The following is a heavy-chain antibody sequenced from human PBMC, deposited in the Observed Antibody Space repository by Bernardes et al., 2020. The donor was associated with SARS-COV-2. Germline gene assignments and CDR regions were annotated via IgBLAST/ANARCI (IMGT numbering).Heavy chain of an antibody. CDR2: ISGSGDRT. V-gene: IGHV3-23*01. CDR1: GFTFSRYA. CDR3: AKGRDSGYLVPFDY. J-gene: IGHJ4*02. D-gene: IGHD3-22*01. Sequence: GGSLSLSCAASGFTFSRYAMSWVRPAPGKGLEWVSGISGSGDRTNYAGSVKGRFTISRDTSKSTLYLQMNSLRAEDTAVYYCAKGRDSGYLVPFDYWGQGTLVTVSS.